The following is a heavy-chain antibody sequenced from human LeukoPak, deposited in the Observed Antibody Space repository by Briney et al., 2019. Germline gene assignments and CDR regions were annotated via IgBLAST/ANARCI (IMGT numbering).Heavy chain of an antibody. CDR3: ATDLIHYYASGAKT. Sequence: GGSLRLSCAASGLTFSSYNMNWVRQAPGKGLEWVSSISTSGIYIYYADSVKGRFTTSRDNAKKSLYLQMNSLRAEDTAVYFCATDLIHYYASGAKTWGQGTLVTVSS. V-gene: IGHV3-21*01. CDR2: ISTSGIYI. CDR1: GLTFSSYN. D-gene: IGHD3-10*01. J-gene: IGHJ5*02.